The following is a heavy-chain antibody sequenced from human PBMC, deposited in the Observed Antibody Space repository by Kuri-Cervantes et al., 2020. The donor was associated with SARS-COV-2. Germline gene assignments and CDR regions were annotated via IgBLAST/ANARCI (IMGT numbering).Heavy chain of an antibody. CDR1: GFTFSSYS. Sequence: GGSLRLSCAASGFTFSSYSMNWVRQAPGKGLEWVSYISSSSSYIYYADSVKGRFTISRDNAKNSLYLQMNSLRAEDTAVYYCARDHCSSTSCYLWGQGTKVTVSS. CDR2: ISSSSSYI. D-gene: IGHD2-2*01. CDR3: ARDHCSSTSCYL. J-gene: IGHJ3*01. V-gene: IGHV3-21*05.